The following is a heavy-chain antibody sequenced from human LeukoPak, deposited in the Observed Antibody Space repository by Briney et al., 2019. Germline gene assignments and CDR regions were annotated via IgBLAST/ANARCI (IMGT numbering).Heavy chain of an antibody. V-gene: IGHV4-39*07. CDR3: ARGDGTAMVR. CDR2: IYYSGST. CDR1: GGSISSSSYY. D-gene: IGHD5-18*01. J-gene: IGHJ4*02. Sequence: KSSETLSLTCTVSGGSISSSSYYWGWIRQPPGKGLEWIGSIYYSGSTYYNPSLKSRVTISVDASKNQFSLKLSSVTAADTAVYYCARGDGTAMVRWGQGTLVTVSS.